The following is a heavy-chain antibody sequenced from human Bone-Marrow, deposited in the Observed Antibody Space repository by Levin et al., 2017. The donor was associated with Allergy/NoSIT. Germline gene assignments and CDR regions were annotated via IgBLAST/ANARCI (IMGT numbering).Heavy chain of an antibody. V-gene: IGHV4-4*02. J-gene: IGHJ4*02. CDR1: GDSISTDNW. CDR2: IYQSGST. Sequence: SETLSLTCAVSGDSISTDNWWNWVRQSPGRGLEWIGDIYQSGSTNYNPSLGGRVTISIDKSKNQLSLKLISVTAADTAMYYCVRAASEPLTTPVLKFYFGSWGPGTLVSVSS. D-gene: IGHD1-1*01. CDR3: VRAASEPLTTPVLKFYFGS.